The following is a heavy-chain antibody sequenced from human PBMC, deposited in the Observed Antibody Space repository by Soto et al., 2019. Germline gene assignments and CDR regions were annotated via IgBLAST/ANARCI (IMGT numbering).Heavy chain of an antibody. D-gene: IGHD5-18*01. V-gene: IGHV4-39*01. J-gene: IGHJ6*02. CDR3: ARQGGYSYGRTNYYYYGMDV. CDR2: IYYSGST. CDR1: GGSISSSSYY. Sequence: QLQLQESGPGLVKPSETLSLTCTVSGGSISSSSYYWGWIRQPPGKGLEWIGSIYYSGSTYYNPSLKSRVTISVDTSKNQFSLKLSSVTAADTAVYYCARQGGYSYGRTNYYYYGMDVWGQGTTVTVSS.